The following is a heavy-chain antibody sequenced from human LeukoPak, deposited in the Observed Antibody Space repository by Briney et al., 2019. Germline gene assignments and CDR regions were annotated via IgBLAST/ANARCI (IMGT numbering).Heavy chain of an antibody. J-gene: IGHJ4*02. CDR1: GFTLSSYV. D-gene: IGHD2-8*01. Sequence: GGSLRLSCAASGFTLSSYVMSWVRQAPGKGLEWVSAITGSSDSTYYADSVKGRFTISRDSSKNTLYLQMNSLRAEDTAVYYCAKGSTNARPYYFDYWGQGTLVPASS. CDR3: AKGSTNARPYYFDY. CDR2: ITGSSDST. V-gene: IGHV3-23*01.